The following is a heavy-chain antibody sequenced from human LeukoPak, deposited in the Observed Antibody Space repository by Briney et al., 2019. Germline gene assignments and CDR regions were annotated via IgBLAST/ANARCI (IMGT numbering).Heavy chain of an antibody. Sequence: GGSLRLSCAASGFTFSSFGMHWVRQAPGKGLEWVAVVSYDGSNKYYADSVKGRFTISRDNSQNTLYLQMNSLRLEDTAVYYCGRLMGGYDSYFYGMDVWGQGTTVTVSS. D-gene: IGHD5-12*01. CDR3: GRLMGGYDSYFYGMDV. CDR1: GFTFSSFG. V-gene: IGHV3-30*03. J-gene: IGHJ6*02. CDR2: VSYDGSNK.